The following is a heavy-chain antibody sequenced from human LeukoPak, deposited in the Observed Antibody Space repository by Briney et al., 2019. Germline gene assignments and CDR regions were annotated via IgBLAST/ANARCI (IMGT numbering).Heavy chain of an antibody. V-gene: IGHV4-4*07. CDR2: IYTSGST. CDR3: ACRLAVAGQGYFDY. CDR1: GGSISSYY. Sequence: SETLSLTCTVSGGSISSYYWSWIRQPAGKGLEWIGRIYTSGSTNYNPSLKSRVTMSVDTSKNQFSLRLSSVTAADTAVYYCACRLAVAGQGYFDYWGQGTLVTVSS. D-gene: IGHD6-19*01. J-gene: IGHJ4*02.